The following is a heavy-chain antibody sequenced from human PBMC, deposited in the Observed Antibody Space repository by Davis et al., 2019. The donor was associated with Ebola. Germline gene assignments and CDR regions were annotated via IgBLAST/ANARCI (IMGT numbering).Heavy chain of an antibody. V-gene: IGHV3-21*01. CDR3: AREWERANHYLDS. D-gene: IGHD1-26*01. Sequence: GESLKISCAASRFSFSTSNMNWVRQAPGKGLEWVSYITSTGNYIFYADSVRGRFTTSRDNSKNTLYLEMNSPRAEDTAVYYCAREWERANHYLDSWGQGTPVTVSS. J-gene: IGHJ4*02. CDR1: RFSFSTSN. CDR2: ITSTGNYI.